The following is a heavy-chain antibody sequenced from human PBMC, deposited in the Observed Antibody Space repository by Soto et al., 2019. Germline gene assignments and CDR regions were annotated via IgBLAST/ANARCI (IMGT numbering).Heavy chain of an antibody. Sequence: QVQLVESGGGVVQPGRSLRLSCAASGFTFSSYGMHWVRQAPGKGLEWVAVISYDGSNKYYADSVKGRFAISRDNSKNTLYLQMNSLRAEDTAVYYCAKDNWNYASNWFDPWGQGTLVTVSS. D-gene: IGHD1-7*01. V-gene: IGHV3-30*18. J-gene: IGHJ5*02. CDR1: GFTFSSYG. CDR2: ISYDGSNK. CDR3: AKDNWNYASNWFDP.